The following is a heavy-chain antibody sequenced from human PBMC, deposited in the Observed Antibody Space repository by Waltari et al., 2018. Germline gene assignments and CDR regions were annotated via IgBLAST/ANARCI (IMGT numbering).Heavy chain of an antibody. CDR1: GYSISSGYY. D-gene: IGHD6-13*01. V-gene: IGHV4-38-2*01. Sequence: QVQLQESGPGLVKPSETLSLTCAVSGYSISSGYYWGWIRQPPGKGLEWIGSIYHSGSTYSNPSLKSRVTISVDTSKNQFSLKLSSVTAADTAVYYCARHAWYSSSQFDYWGQGTLVTVSS. CDR2: IYHSGST. J-gene: IGHJ4*02. CDR3: ARHAWYSSSQFDY.